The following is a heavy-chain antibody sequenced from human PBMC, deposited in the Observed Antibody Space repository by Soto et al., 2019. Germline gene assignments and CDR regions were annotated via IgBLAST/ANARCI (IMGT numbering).Heavy chain of an antibody. D-gene: IGHD3-3*01. J-gene: IGHJ5*02. CDR3: ARTPSGYYFGP. V-gene: IGHV4-59*08. Sequence: QVQLQESGPGLVKPSETLSLTCTVSGGSISRHYWSWIRQSPGKGLEWIGYIYYSGSTNYNPSLKSRVTISVDTSKTQFSLKLSSVTAADTAVYYCARTPSGYYFGPWGKGTLVIVSS. CDR1: GGSISRHY. CDR2: IYYSGST.